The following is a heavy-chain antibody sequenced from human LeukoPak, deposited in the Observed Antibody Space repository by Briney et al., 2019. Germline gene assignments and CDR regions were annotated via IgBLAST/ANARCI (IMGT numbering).Heavy chain of an antibody. J-gene: IGHJ4*02. CDR1: GGTFSSYA. CDR3: ARDWDGGSYHD. CDR2: IIPTFGTA. D-gene: IGHD2-15*01. V-gene: IGHV1-69*05. Sequence: SVKVSCKASGGTFSSYAISWVRQAPGQGLEWMGRIIPTFGTANYAQKFQGRVTITTDESTSTAYMELSSLRSEDTAVYYCARDWDGGSYHDWGQGTLVTVSS.